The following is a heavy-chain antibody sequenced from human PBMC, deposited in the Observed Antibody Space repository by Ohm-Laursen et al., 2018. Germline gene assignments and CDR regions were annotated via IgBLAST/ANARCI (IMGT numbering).Heavy chain of an antibody. J-gene: IGHJ6*02. V-gene: IGHV3-21*04. CDR1: GFSFSSYN. D-gene: IGHD1-14*01. CDR2: ISGSSTYI. Sequence: SLRLSCTASGFSFSSYNMDWVRQTPGKGLEWVSSISGSSTYIYYADSLKGRFTVSRDNAKNSVYLQMNSLRAEDTAIYYCAKNHEEYYYYAMDVWGQGTTVTVSS. CDR3: AKNHEEYYYYAMDV.